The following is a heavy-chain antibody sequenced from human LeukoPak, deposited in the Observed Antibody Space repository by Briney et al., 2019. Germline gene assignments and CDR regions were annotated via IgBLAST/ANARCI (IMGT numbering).Heavy chain of an antibody. J-gene: IGHJ4*02. V-gene: IGHV3-30-3*01. CDR3: ANHDSSSSDY. CDR2: ISFDGTNK. D-gene: IGHD6-6*01. CDR1: GFTFGAYA. Sequence: GGSLRLSCLASGFTFGAYALHWVRQAPGKGLEWVAVISFDGTNKDYADSVKGRFTISRDNSKNTLYLQMNSLRAEDTAVYYCANHDSSSSDYWGQGTLVTVSS.